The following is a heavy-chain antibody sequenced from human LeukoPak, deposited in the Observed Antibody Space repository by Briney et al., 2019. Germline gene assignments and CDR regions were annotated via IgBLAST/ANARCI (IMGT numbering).Heavy chain of an antibody. V-gene: IGHV1-46*01. CDR2: INPSGGST. D-gene: IGHD1-7*01. CDR1: GYTFTNYY. J-gene: IGHJ3*02. CDR3: ARAGSITGTAVDAFDI. Sequence: ASVKVSCMASGYTFTNYYMHWVRQAPGQGLEWMGIINPSGGSTSYAQKFQGRVTMTRDTSTSTVYMELSSLRSEDTAVYYCARAGSITGTAVDAFDIWGQGTMVTVSS.